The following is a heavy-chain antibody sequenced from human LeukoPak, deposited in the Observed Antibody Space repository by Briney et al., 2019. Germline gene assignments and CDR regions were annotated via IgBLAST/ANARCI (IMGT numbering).Heavy chain of an antibody. Sequence: GRSLRLSCAASGFTFSAYGMHWVRQAPGKGLEWVAIISYDGSNKYYADSVKGRFTISRDNTKNTLYLQMNSLKTEDTAVYYCTTQDTFDIWGQGTMVTVSS. D-gene: IGHD1-14*01. V-gene: IGHV3-30*03. CDR2: ISYDGSNK. CDR3: TTQDTFDI. J-gene: IGHJ3*02. CDR1: GFTFSAYG.